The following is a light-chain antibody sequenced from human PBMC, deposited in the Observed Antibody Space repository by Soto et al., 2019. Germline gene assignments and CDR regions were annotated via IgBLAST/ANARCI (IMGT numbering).Light chain of an antibody. CDR3: QQYNNWPPNYT. CDR1: QNVNTN. V-gene: IGKV3-15*01. J-gene: IGKJ2*01. Sequence: EIVMTQSPATLSASPGERATLSCRASQNVNTNLAWYQQKPGQAPRLLIYAASTRATGVPARFSGSGSGTEFALTISSLQSEDFAIYYCQQYNNWPPNYTFGQGTKLQIK. CDR2: AAS.